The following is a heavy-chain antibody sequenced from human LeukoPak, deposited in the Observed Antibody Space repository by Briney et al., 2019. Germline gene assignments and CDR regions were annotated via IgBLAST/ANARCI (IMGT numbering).Heavy chain of an antibody. J-gene: IGHJ4*02. D-gene: IGHD2-2*01. CDR3: ARGSSSCFDY. CDR1: VFTFSSYS. CDR2: ISSSSSSYI. Sequence: GGSLRLSCAASVFTFSSYSMSWVRQAPGKGLEWVSSISSSSSSYIYYADSVKGRFTISRDNAKNSLYLQMNSLRAEDTAVYYCARGSSSCFDYWGQGTLVTVSS. V-gene: IGHV3-21*01.